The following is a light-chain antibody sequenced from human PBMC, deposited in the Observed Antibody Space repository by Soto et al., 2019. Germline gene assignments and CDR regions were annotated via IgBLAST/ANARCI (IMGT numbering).Light chain of an antibody. CDR2: GAS. CDR1: QSVSGN. J-gene: IGKJ2*01. Sequence: EIVMTQSPATLSVSPGERATLSCRASQSVSGNLAWYQQKPGQAPRRLIYGASTRATGIPARFSGSGSGTEFTLTISSLQSEDFALYFCQQYNNWPRTFGQGTKVDIK. V-gene: IGKV3-15*01. CDR3: QQYNNWPRT.